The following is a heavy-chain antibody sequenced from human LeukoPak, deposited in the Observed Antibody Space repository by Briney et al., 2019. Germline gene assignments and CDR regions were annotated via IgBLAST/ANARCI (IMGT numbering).Heavy chain of an antibody. D-gene: IGHD3-3*01. CDR2: IIPILGIA. CDR1: GGTFSSYA. CDR3: ARAIGRVVMAFDI. J-gene: IGHJ3*02. Sequence: GASVKVSCKASGGTFSSYAISWVRQAPGQGLEWMGRIIPILGIANYAQKLQGRVTMTTDTSTSTAYMEPRSLRSDDTAVYYCARAIGRVVMAFDIWGQGTMVTVSS. V-gene: IGHV1-69*04.